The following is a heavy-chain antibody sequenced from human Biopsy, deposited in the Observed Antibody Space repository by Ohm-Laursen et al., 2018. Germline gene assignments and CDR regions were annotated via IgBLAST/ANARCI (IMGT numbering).Heavy chain of an antibody. CDR2: VYYTGST. CDR1: GDSISSYY. J-gene: IGHJ2*01. D-gene: IGHD3-22*01. Sequence: GTLSLTCTVSGDSISSYYWSWIRQPPGKGLEWIGYVYYTGSTDYNPSLQSRVTISVDTSKNHLSLRLRSVTPADTAIYYCARDRGYYSDRTVPGYFDLWGRGTLVTVSS. V-gene: IGHV4-59*01. CDR3: ARDRGYYSDRTVPGYFDL.